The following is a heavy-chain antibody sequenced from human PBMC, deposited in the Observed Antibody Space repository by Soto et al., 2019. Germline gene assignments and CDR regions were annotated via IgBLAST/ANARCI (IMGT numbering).Heavy chain of an antibody. CDR3: SRRAPEGFDP. J-gene: IGHJ5*02. CDR1: GGSFSGYY. V-gene: IGHV4-34*01. CDR2: IKHSGST. Sequence: SETLSLTCAVYGGSFSGYYWSWIRQPPGKGLEWIGEIKHSGSTNYNPSLKSRVTISVDTSKNQFSLKLSSVTAADPALYYCSRRAPEGFDPWGQGTLVTVSS.